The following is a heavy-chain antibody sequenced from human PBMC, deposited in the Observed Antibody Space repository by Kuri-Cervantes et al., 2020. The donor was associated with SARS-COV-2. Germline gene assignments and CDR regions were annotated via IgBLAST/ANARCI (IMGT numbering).Heavy chain of an antibody. V-gene: IGHV4-39*01. Sequence: SETLSLTCTVSGGSISSDAYYWSWIRQPPGKGLEWIGSIYYSGSTYYNPSLKSRVTISVDTSKNQFSLKLSSVTAADTAVYYCARTQLGMNMDVWGKGTTVTVSS. CDR2: IYYSGST. D-gene: IGHD7-27*01. CDR3: ARTQLGMNMDV. CDR1: GGSISSDAYY. J-gene: IGHJ6*03.